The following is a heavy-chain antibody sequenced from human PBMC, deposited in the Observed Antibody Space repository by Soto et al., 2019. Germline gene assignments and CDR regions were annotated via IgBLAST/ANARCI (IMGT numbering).Heavy chain of an antibody. CDR1: AGPISRDH. J-gene: IGHJ4*03. CDR3: PFVYVLVVDGSTYAY. D-gene: IGHD3-10*02. CDR2: GSSSGST. V-gene: IGHV4-59*08. Sequence: SETLSVTCTVSAGPISRDHWNWIRQPPGKGREWIAYGSSSGSTKYNPSLKSRVTISIDTTKNQFSLRLTSVTAADTATYSCPFVYVLVVDGSTYAYSGPRTLVPVSS.